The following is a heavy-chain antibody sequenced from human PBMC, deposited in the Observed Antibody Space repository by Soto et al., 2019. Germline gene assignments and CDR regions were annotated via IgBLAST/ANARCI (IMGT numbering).Heavy chain of an antibody. D-gene: IGHD3-3*01. CDR2: IYYSGST. CDR3: ASTMSVTIFGVVSYYYGIDV. CDR1: GGSISSSSYY. Sequence: QLQLQESGPGLVKPSETLSLTCTVSGGSISSSSYYWGWIRQPPGKGLEWIGSIYYSGSTYYNPSLKSRVTRSGDTSKNQFSLKLSSVTAADTAVYYCASTMSVTIFGVVSYYYGIDVWGQGTTVPVSS. V-gene: IGHV4-39*01. J-gene: IGHJ6*02.